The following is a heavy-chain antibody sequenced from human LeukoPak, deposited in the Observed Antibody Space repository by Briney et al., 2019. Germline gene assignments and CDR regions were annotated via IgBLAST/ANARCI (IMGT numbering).Heavy chain of an antibody. D-gene: IGHD6-13*01. J-gene: IGHJ4*02. CDR3: AGAKSSSWTALDY. CDR2: ISYDGSNK. CDR1: GFTFSSYG. V-gene: IGHV3-30*03. Sequence: GGSLRLACAASGFTFSSYGMHWVRQAPGKGLEWVAVISYDGSNKYYADSVKGRFTISRDNSKNTLYLQMNSLRAEDTAVYYCAGAKSSSWTALDYWGQGTLVTVSS.